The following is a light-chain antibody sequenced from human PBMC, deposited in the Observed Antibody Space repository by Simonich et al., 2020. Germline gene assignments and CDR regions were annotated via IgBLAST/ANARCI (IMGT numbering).Light chain of an antibody. J-gene: IGLJ2*01. CDR1: NIGSKS. V-gene: IGLV3-21*03. CDR2: ADS. Sequence: SYVLTQPPSVSVAPGKTARITCGGNNIGSKSVHWYQQKPGQAPVLVVYADSDRPSGFPERFSGSNSGNTATLTISRVEAGDEADYYCQVWDSSSDVVFGGGTKLTAL. CDR3: QVWDSSSDVV.